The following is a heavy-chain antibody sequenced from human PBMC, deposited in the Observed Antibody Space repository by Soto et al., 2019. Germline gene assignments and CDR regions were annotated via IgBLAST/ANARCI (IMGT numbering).Heavy chain of an antibody. Sequence: VSGGSISSSSYYWGWIRQPPGKGLEWIGSIYYSGSTYYNPSLKSRVTISVDTSKNQFSLKLSSVTAADTAVYYCARIGYDFWSGYYYYYYGMDVWGQGTMVTVSS. V-gene: IGHV4-39*01. D-gene: IGHD3-3*01. J-gene: IGHJ6*02. CDR2: IYYSGST. CDR1: GGSISSSSYY. CDR3: ARIGYDFWSGYYYYYYGMDV.